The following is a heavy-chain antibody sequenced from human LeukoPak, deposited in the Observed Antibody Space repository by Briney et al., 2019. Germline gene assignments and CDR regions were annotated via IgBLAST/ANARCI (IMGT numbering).Heavy chain of an antibody. D-gene: IGHD5-24*01. CDR1: GGSISSYY. J-gene: IGHJ5*02. Sequence: NPSETLSLTCTVSGGSISSYYWSWIRQPPGKGLEWIGYIYYSGGTNYNPSLKSRVTISVDTSKNQFSLKLSSVTAADTAVYYCAREPPAREMRWFDPWGQGTLVTVSS. CDR2: IYYSGGT. CDR3: AREPPAREMRWFDP. V-gene: IGHV4-59*01.